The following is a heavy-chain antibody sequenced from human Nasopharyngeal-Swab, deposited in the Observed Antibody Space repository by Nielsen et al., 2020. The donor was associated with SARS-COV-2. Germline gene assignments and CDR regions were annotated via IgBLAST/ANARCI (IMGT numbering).Heavy chain of an antibody. J-gene: IGHJ4*02. V-gene: IGHV3-23*01. CDR3: ARDYGAAAGY. Sequence: SCAASGFTFSSYAMSWVRQAPGKGLEWVSAISGSGGSTYYADSVKGRFTISRDNSKNTVYLQMNNLRAEDTAVYYCARDYGAAAGYWGQGTLVTVSS. CDR2: ISGSGGST. D-gene: IGHD6-13*01. CDR1: GFTFSSYA.